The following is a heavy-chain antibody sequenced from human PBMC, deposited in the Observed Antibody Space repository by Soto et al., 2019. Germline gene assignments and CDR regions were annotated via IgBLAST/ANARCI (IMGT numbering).Heavy chain of an antibody. D-gene: IGHD6-6*01. CDR2: IWYDGSNK. J-gene: IGHJ6*02. V-gene: IGHV3-33*01. Sequence: QVQLVESGGGVVQPGRSLRLSCAASGFTFSSYGMHWVRQAPGKGLEWVAVIWYDGSNKYYADSVKGRFTISRDNSKNTLYLQMNSLIAEDTAVYYCARAGSSNYYGMDVWGQWTTVTVSS. CDR3: ARAGSSNYYGMDV. CDR1: GFTFSSYG.